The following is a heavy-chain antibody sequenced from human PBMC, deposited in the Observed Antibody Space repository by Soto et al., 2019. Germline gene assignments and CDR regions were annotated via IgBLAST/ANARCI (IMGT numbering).Heavy chain of an antibody. CDR1: GGSISSGGYY. V-gene: IGHV4-31*03. D-gene: IGHD4-17*01. J-gene: IGHJ4*02. CDR2: IYYSGST. CDR3: ARLTYGDYDLDY. Sequence: SETLSLTCTVSGGSISSGGYYWSWIRQHPGKGLEWIGYIYYSGSTYYNPSLKSRVTISVDTSKNQFSLKLSSVTAADTAVYYCARLTYGDYDLDYWGQGTLVTVSS.